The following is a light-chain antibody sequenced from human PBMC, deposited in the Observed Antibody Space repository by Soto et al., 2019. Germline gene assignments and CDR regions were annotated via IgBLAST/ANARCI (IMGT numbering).Light chain of an antibody. V-gene: IGKV3-20*01. J-gene: IGKJ1*01. CDR3: HQYGSSPAT. Sequence: IVLTQSPGTLSLSPVERATLSCRASQSVPSNFLAWYQQKPGQAPRLLIYGASSRATGIPDRFSASESGTDFTLTISRLEPEDYAVYYCHQYGSSPATFGQGTKV. CDR2: GAS. CDR1: QSVPSNF.